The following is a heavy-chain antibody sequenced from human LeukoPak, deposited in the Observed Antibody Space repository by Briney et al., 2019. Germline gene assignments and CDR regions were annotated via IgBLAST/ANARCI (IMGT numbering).Heavy chain of an antibody. D-gene: IGHD2-2*01. Sequence: PSETLSLTCTVSGGSVSSGSYYWSWVRHPPGRGLEWNGYIYFSGSTNYNPSLKSRVTISVDTSKNLFSLKLSSVTAADTAVYYCARDVGYCSSTSCAWVTDYWGQGTLVTVSS. CDR3: ARDVGYCSSTSCAWVTDY. CDR1: GGSVSSGSYY. V-gene: IGHV4-61*01. CDR2: IYFSGST. J-gene: IGHJ4*02.